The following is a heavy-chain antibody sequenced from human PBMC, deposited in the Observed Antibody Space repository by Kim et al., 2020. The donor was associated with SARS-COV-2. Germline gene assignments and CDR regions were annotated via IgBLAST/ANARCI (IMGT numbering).Heavy chain of an antibody. V-gene: IGHV3-23*01. D-gene: IGHD1-1*01. CDR2: INGRGSST. CDR1: GFTFSSYA. CDR3: AKDRTATGRFDP. Sequence: GGSLRLSCAASGFTFSSYAMNWVRQAPGKGLEWVSGINGRGSSTHYADSVKGRFTISRDNSENTLYLQMNSLRAEDTAVYYCAKDRTATGRFDPWGQGTLVTVSS. J-gene: IGHJ5*02.